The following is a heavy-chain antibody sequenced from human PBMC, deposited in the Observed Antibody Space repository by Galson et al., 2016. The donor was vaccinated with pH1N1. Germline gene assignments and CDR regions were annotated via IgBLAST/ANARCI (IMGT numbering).Heavy chain of an antibody. CDR2: KFQSGNT. D-gene: IGHD2-21*02. V-gene: IGHV4-38-2*01. J-gene: IGHJ3*02. Sequence: SETLSLTCAVFGDSISSGYYWGWIRQPPGKGLEWIGSKFQSGNTQYNPSLKSRVTMSTDMSKNQFSLKLRSVTAADTAVCYCAGSPLAYCGGGCHQDAFDSWGQGTLVTVSS. CDR3: AGSPLAYCGGGCHQDAFDS. CDR1: GDSISSGYY.